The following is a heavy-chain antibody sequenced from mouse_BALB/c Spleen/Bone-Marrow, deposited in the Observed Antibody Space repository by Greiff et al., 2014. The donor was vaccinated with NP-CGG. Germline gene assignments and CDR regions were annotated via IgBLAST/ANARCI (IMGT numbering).Heavy chain of an antibody. CDR2: INPSNGGT. CDR3: TRSNGNWFAY. Sequence: LVESGAELVKPGASVKLSCKASGYTFTSYYIYWVKQRPGQGLEWIGEINPSNGGTNFNEKLKSKATLTVDKSSSTAYMQLSSLTSEDSAVYYCTRSNGNWFAYWGQGTLVTVSA. D-gene: IGHD2-1*01. J-gene: IGHJ3*01. V-gene: IGHV1S81*02. CDR1: GYTFTSYY.